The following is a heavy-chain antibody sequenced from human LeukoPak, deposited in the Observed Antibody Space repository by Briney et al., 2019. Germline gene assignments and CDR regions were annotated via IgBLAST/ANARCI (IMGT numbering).Heavy chain of an antibody. CDR2: IYHSGST. CDR1: GYSISSGYY. J-gene: IGHJ4*02. Sequence: SETLSLTCAVSGYSISSGYYWGWTRRPPGKGLEWIGIIYHSGSTYYNPSLKSRVPISVDTSKNQFSLKLSSVTASDTAVYYCASSKIVVVPAANDYWGQGTVVTVSS. CDR3: ASSKIVVVPAANDY. D-gene: IGHD2-2*01. V-gene: IGHV4-38-2*01.